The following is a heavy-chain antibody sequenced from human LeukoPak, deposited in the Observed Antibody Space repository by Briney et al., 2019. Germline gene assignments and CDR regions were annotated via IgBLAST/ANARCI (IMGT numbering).Heavy chain of an antibody. V-gene: IGHV4-31*03. CDR1: GGSISSGGYY. D-gene: IGHD6-19*01. J-gene: IGHJ4*02. Sequence: SETLSLTCTVSGGSISSGGYYWSWIRQHPGKGLEWIGYIYYSGSTYYNPSLKSRVTISVDTSKNQFSLKLSSVTAADTAVYYCAALSSGSGWYYFDYWGQGTLVTVSS. CDR2: IYYSGST. CDR3: AALSSGSGWYYFDY.